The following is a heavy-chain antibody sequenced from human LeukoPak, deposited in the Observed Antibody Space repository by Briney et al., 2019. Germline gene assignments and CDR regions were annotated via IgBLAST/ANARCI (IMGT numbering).Heavy chain of an antibody. D-gene: IGHD6-6*01. V-gene: IGHV4-34*01. Sequence: SETLSLTCAVYRGSFNAYYWSWIRQPPGNGLEWIGEITHSGSADSNPSLRSRVAMSVDTSKNQFSLRLSSVTAADTAVYYCASRQLGTNRRLDFWGQGTLVTVSS. CDR3: ASRQLGTNRRLDF. CDR1: RGSFNAYY. CDR2: ITHSGSA. J-gene: IGHJ4*02.